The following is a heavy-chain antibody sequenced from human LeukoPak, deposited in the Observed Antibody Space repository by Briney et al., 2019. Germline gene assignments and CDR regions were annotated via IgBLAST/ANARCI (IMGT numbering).Heavy chain of an antibody. CDR1: GGSINSGGYY. CDR3: ARDPGTMIRGISL. V-gene: IGHV4-31*03. D-gene: IGHD3-10*01. CDR2: TFYSGST. J-gene: IGHJ4*02. Sequence: PSETLSLTCSVSGGSINSGGYYWSWIRQRPGKGLEWIGYTFYSGSTYYNPSLKSRVTISVDSSKHQSSLRLYSVTAADTAVYYCARDPGTMIRGISLWGQGTLVTVSS.